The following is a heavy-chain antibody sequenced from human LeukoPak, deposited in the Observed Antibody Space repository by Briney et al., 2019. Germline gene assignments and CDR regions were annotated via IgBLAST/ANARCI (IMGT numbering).Heavy chain of an antibody. CDR1: GFTFSSSA. D-gene: IGHD3-22*01. Sequence: GGSLRLSCAASGFTFSSSAMSWVRQAPGKGLEWVSAISGSGGSTYYADSVKGRFTISRDNSKNTLYLQMNSLRAEDTAVYYCAKASYDSSGFYFDYWGQGTLVTVSS. CDR3: AKASYDSSGFYFDY. CDR2: ISGSGGST. V-gene: IGHV3-23*01. J-gene: IGHJ4*02.